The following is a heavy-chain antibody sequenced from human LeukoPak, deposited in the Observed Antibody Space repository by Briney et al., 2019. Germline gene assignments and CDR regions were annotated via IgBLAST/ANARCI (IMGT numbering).Heavy chain of an antibody. J-gene: IGHJ4*02. D-gene: IGHD2-15*01. CDR2: ISVAAPT. Sequence: LETLSPTRSVSGGFMTSYSWGWVRQPAGEGLEWIGRISVAAPTNYSPSLERRVTMSVDTSKDHFSLKLPSVTAAGTAVYYCTRERGGPVSGIVHYWGQGTLVTVSS. V-gene: IGHV4-4*07. CDR3: TRERGGPVSGIVHY. CDR1: GGFMTSYS.